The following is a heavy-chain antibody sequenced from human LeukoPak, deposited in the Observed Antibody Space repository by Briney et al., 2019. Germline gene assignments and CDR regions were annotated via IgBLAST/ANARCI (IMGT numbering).Heavy chain of an antibody. D-gene: IGHD5-24*01. CDR2: INHSGST. V-gene: IGHV4-34*01. J-gene: IGHJ6*03. Sequence: PSETLSLTCAVYGGSFSGYYWSWIRQPPGKGLEWIGEINHSGSTEYNPSLKSRVTISVDTFQNQFSLNLSSVTAADTAVYYCARGGRDDYNYSHYYYYYVDVWGKGTTVTVSS. CDR1: GGSFSGYY. CDR3: ARGGRDDYNYSHYYYYYVDV.